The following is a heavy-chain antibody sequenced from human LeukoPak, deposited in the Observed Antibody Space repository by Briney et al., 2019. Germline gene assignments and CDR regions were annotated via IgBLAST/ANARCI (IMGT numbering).Heavy chain of an antibody. Sequence: ASVKVSCKASGYTFTSHGICWVRQAPGQGREWIGWISAYNGNTNYAQKFQRRVTMTTDTSTSTAHMELRSLRSDDTAVYSCARGSSGDYFDFWGQGTLVTVS. CDR3: ARGSSGDYFDF. J-gene: IGHJ4*02. CDR1: GYTFTSHG. D-gene: IGHD3-22*01. CDR2: ISAYNGNT. V-gene: IGHV1-18*01.